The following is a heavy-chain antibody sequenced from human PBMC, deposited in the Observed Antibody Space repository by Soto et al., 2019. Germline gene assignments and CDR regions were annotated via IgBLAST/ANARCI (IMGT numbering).Heavy chain of an antibody. V-gene: IGHV4-61*08. D-gene: IGHD1-7*01. J-gene: IGHJ4*02. CDR1: GGSVSSGGYY. Sequence: QVQLQESGPGLVEPSETLSLTCTVSGGSVSSGGYYWSWIRQPPGKGLEWIGYIFNSENTKYNPSLRSRVTISVDTSKNQFSLSLSSVIAADTAINYCARDSSSWNFWVWGQGTLVTVSS. CDR2: IFNSENT. CDR3: ARDSSSWNFWV.